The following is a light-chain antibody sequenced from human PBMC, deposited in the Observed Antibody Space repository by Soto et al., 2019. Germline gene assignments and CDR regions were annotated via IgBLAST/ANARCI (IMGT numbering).Light chain of an antibody. CDR1: SGSVSTSYF. J-gene: IGLJ2*01. Sequence: QAVVTQEPSFSVSPGGTVTLTCGLSSGSVSTSYFPSWYQQTPGQAPRTLIYSTNTRSSGVPDRFSGSILGNKAALTITGDQADDESYYYCVLYMGSAIVLFGGGTKLTVL. CDR2: STN. V-gene: IGLV8-61*01. CDR3: VLYMGSAIVL.